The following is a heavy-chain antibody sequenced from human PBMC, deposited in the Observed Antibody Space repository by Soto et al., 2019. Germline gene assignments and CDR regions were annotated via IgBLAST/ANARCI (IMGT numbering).Heavy chain of an antibody. CDR3: AKDYFPVPLDRSSSG. V-gene: IGHV3-23*01. D-gene: IGHD6-6*01. Sequence: PGGSLRLSCAASGFTFSSYSMSWVRQAPWKGLEWVSAISGSGGSTYYADSVKGRFTISRDNSKNTLYLQMNSLRAEDTAVYYCAKDYFPVPLDRSSSGWGQGTLVPVSS. J-gene: IGHJ4*02. CDR1: GFTFSSYS. CDR2: ISGSGGST.